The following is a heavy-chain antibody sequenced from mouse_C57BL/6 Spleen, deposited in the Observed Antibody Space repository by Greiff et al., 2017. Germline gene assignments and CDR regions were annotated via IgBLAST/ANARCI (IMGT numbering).Heavy chain of an antibody. CDR1: GFSFNTYA. Sequence: EVMLVESGGGLVQPKGSLKLSCAASGFSFNTYAMNWVRQAPGKGLEWVARIRSKSNNYATYYADSVKDRFTISRDDSESMLYLQMNNLKTEDTAMYYCVRDSSGIYYFDYWGQGTTLTVSS. V-gene: IGHV10-1*01. J-gene: IGHJ2*01. CDR3: VRDSSGIYYFDY. D-gene: IGHD3-2*02. CDR2: IRSKSNNYAT.